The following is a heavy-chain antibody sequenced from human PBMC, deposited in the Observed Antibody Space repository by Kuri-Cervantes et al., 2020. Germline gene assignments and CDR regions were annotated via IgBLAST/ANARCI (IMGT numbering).Heavy chain of an antibody. J-gene: IGHJ3*02. CDR1: SGSISSGSYY. CDR3: ARGDSSSWSWAFDI. V-gene: IGHV4-61*02. CDR2: IYTSGST. Sequence: LRLSCTVSSGSISSGSYYWSWIRQPAGKGLEWIGRIYTSGSTNYNPSLKSRVTISVDTSKNQFSLKLSSVTAADAAVYYCARGDSSSWSWAFDIWGQGTMVTVSS. D-gene: IGHD6-13*01.